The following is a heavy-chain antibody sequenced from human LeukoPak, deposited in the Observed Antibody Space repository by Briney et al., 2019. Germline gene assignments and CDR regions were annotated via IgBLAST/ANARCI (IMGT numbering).Heavy chain of an antibody. J-gene: IGHJ4*02. CDR2: IYHSGST. D-gene: IGHD1-1*01. CDR3: ARLPTGYFDY. V-gene: IGHV4-38-2*01. Sequence: SETLSLTCAVSGYSISSGYYWGWIRQPPGKGLEWIGSIYHSGSTYYNPSLKSRVTISVGTSKNQFSLKLSSVTAADTAAYYCARLPTGYFDYWGQGTLVTVSS. CDR1: GYSISSGYY.